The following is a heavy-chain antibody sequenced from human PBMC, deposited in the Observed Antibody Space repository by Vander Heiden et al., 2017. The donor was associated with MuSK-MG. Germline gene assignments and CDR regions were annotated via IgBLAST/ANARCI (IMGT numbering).Heavy chain of an antibody. J-gene: IGHJ3*02. CDR1: GYTFTGYS. Sequence: QVPLVQSGSEVMKPAASVKVSCKAFGYTFTGYSVHWVRQAPGQGLEWMGWINPNSGGANYAQKFQGRVTMTRDTSISTAYMELSRLRSDDTAVYYCATVDSDAFDIWGQGTMVTVSS. V-gene: IGHV1-2*02. CDR2: INPNSGGA. CDR3: ATVDSDAFDI.